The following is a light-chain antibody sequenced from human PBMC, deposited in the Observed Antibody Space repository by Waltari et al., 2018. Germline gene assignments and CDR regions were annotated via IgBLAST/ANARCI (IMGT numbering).Light chain of an antibody. J-gene: IGLJ2*01. CDR2: QDN. CDR3: QSLDGTTIV. CDR1: RLAKNY. Sequence: SSQLTQPTSVSVSPGQTATITRSAERLAKNYASWYQQRPGQSPLLVIYQDNKRPSGIPERFSGSGSGNTATLTISGTQVIDEADYYCQSLDGTTIVFGGRTKLTVL. V-gene: IGLV3-1*01.